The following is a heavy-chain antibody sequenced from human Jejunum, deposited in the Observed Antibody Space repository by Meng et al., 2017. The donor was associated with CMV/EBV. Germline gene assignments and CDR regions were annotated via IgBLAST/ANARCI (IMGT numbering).Heavy chain of an antibody. J-gene: IGHJ6*02. CDR3: AREFSVGGRTPGMAV. CDR1: FTLSTCT. Sequence: FTLSTCTMHWVRHAPGKGLECVAVISYDDGSNYFYAGSVKGRFTISRDNSKNTLYLQMNSLRPEDTAVYFCAREFSVGGRTPGMAVWGQGTTVTVSS. CDR2: ISYDDGSNY. V-gene: IGHV3-30-3*01.